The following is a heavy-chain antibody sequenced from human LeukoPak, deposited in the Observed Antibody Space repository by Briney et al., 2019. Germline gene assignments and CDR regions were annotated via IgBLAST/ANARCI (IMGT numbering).Heavy chain of an antibody. D-gene: IGHD4-17*01. CDR2: IIPHCGTT. CDR3: TREGREPTVTTGVLRPEFYYYMDV. J-gene: IGHJ6*03. CDR1: GGTFSNYT. Sequence: GASVKVSCKASGGTFSNYTISWVRQAPRQGLEGVMRIIPHCGTTNYAQKSLGRLTITTDQSTSTFYMELTSLRSEDTAVYFCTREGREPTVTTGVLRPEFYYYMDVWGEGTTVTVSS. V-gene: IGHV1-69*05.